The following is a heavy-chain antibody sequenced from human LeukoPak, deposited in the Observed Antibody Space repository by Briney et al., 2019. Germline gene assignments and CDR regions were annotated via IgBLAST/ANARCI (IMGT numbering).Heavy chain of an antibody. CDR1: GYTFTSYD. CDR2: MTPNSGNT. V-gene: IGHV1-8*01. D-gene: IGHD3-22*01. Sequence: XSVKVSCKASGYTFTSYDINWVRQATGQGLEWMGWMTPNSGNTGYAQKFQGRVTMTRNTSISIAYMELSSLRSEDTAVYYCARESSYYDSSGYGAFDIWGQGTMVTVSS. CDR3: ARESSYYDSSGYGAFDI. J-gene: IGHJ3*02.